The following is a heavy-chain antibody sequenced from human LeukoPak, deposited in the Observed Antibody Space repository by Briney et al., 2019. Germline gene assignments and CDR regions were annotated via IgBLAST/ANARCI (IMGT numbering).Heavy chain of an antibody. Sequence: SGPTLLKPAETLTLTCTLSGFSLSTREVGVGWIRQPPGKALEWLAVIWRDDDRRYSASLKSRLTITKDTSKNQVVLTMTNMDPVDTGTYYCAHRPQRGVPPSFWGQGTLVTVSS. CDR1: GFSLSTREVG. D-gene: IGHD2-15*01. CDR3: AHRPQRGVPPSF. J-gene: IGHJ4*02. V-gene: IGHV2-5*02. CDR2: IWRDDDR.